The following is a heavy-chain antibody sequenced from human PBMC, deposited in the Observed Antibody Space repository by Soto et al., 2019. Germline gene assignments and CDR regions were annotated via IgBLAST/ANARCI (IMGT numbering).Heavy chain of an antibody. V-gene: IGHV3-23*01. D-gene: IGHD3-22*01. J-gene: IGHJ4*02. CDR3: AKSPKVISTSFDH. CDR1: GFTFSSYA. Sequence: GGSLRLSCVASGFTFSSYALNWVRQAPGRGLEWVSAISGSGGTTYYADSVKGRFTISRDNSKNTLFLQMNSLRAEDAAIYYCAKSPKVISTSFDHWGQGSQVTVSS. CDR2: ISGSGGTT.